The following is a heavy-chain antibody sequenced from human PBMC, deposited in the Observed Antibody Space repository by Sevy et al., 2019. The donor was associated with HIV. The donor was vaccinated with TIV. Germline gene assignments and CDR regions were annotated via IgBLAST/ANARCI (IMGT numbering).Heavy chain of an antibody. D-gene: IGHD6-13*01. V-gene: IGHV3-72*01. CDR1: GFIFGDYG. J-gene: IGHJ4*02. Sequence: GGSLRLSCTASGFIFGDYGMSWVRQAPGKGLEWVGRTRNKADGYTTEYAASVKGRFTISRDESKNSLYVQMNSLKAEDTAVYYCATHAGIAAAGRVFDYWGQGTLVTVSS. CDR2: TRNKADGYTT. CDR3: ATHAGIAAAGRVFDY.